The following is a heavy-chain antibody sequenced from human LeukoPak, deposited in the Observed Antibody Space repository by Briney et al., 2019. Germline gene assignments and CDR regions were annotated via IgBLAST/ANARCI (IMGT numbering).Heavy chain of an antibody. CDR2: ISGDGGSTYYST. CDR3: ARRRYGLGSYSDAFDI. V-gene: IGHV3-43*02. CDR1: GFTFDDYA. Sequence: PGGSLRLSCAASGFTFDDYAMRWVRQAPGKGLEWVSLISGDGGSTYYSTYYADSVKGRFTISRENAKNSLSLQMNSLRAGDTAVYYCARRRYGLGSYSDAFDIWGQGTMVTVSS. J-gene: IGHJ3*02. D-gene: IGHD3-10*01.